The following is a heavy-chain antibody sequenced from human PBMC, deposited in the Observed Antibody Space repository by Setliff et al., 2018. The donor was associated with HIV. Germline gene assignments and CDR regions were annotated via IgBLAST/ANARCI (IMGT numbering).Heavy chain of an antibody. CDR1: GFTFSSFA. Sequence: GGSLRLSCAVSGFTFSSFAMSWVRQAPGKGLEWVSVVGGSGGNTYYADSVKGRFTISRDNSKNTLYLQMNSLRAEDTAFYYCAKDSKVAYGSSDHQYFHHWGQGTLVTVPS. V-gene: IGHV3-23*01. CDR2: VGGSGGNT. D-gene: IGHD3-22*01. J-gene: IGHJ1*01. CDR3: AKDSKVAYGSSDHQYFHH.